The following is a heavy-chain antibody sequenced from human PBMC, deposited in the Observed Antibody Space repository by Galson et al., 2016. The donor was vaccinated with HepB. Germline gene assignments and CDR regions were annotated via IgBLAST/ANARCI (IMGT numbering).Heavy chain of an antibody. Sequence: SLRLSCAASGFTFSSNAMSWVRQAPGKGLGWVSVISGSGGYTYYADSVKGRFTISRDNSKNTLFLQMNSLRAEDTAVYYCAKTGDYGSYRDGYDIWGQGTMVTVSS. D-gene: IGHD1-26*01. CDR3: AKTGDYGSYRDGYDI. CDR1: GFTFSSNA. J-gene: IGHJ3*02. V-gene: IGHV3-23*01. CDR2: ISGSGGYT.